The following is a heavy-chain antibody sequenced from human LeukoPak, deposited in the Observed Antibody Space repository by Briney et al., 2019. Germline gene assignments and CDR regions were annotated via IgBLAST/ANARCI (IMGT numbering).Heavy chain of an antibody. J-gene: IGHJ4*02. D-gene: IGHD3-3*01. CDR1: GGTFSSYA. V-gene: IGHV1-69*06. CDR3: ARGDPYDFWSGHYFDY. Sequence: ASVKVSCKASGGTFSSYAISWMRQAPGQGLEWMGGIIPIFGTANYAQKFQGRVTITADKSTSTAYMELSSLRSEDTAVYYCARGDPYDFWSGHYFDYWGQGTLVTVSS. CDR2: IIPIFGTA.